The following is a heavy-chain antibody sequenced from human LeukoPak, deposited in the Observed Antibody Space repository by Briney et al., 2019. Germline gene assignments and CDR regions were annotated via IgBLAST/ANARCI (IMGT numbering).Heavy chain of an antibody. Sequence: SETLSLTCAVYGGSFSGYYWSWIRLPPGKGLEWIGEINHSGSTNYNPSLKSRVTISVDTSKNQFSLKLSSVTAADTAVYYCARGYYYGSGSTYNWFDPWGQGTLVTVSS. D-gene: IGHD3-10*01. J-gene: IGHJ5*02. CDR2: INHSGST. CDR3: ARGYYYGSGSTYNWFDP. V-gene: IGHV4-34*01. CDR1: GGSFSGYY.